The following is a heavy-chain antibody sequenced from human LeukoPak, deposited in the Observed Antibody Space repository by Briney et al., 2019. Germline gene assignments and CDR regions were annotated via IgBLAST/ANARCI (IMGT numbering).Heavy chain of an antibody. J-gene: IGHJ4*02. CDR2: IRQDGSER. Sequence: GGSLRLSCAASGFSFNSYWMSWVRQAPGTGLEWVANIRQDGSERYYADSLKGRFTISRDNAKNSLYLQMNSLRAEDTAMYYCAKDSSGWYSFFDYWGQGTLVTVSS. CDR1: GFSFNSYW. CDR3: AKDSSGWYSFFDY. D-gene: IGHD6-19*01. V-gene: IGHV3-7*01.